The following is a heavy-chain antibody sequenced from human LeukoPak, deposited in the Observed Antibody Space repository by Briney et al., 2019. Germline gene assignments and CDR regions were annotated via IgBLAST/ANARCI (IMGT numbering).Heavy chain of an antibody. V-gene: IGHV4-61*10. J-gene: IGHJ4*02. Sequence: SETLSLTCTVSGGSISSGSYYWSWIRQPAGKGLEWIGYIYYSGSSNYNPSLKSRVTISVDTSKNQFSLKLSSVTAADTAVYYCARQAPLGYSSGWSFDYWGQGTLVTVSS. D-gene: IGHD6-19*01. CDR1: GGSISSGSYY. CDR2: IYYSGSS. CDR3: ARQAPLGYSSGWSFDY.